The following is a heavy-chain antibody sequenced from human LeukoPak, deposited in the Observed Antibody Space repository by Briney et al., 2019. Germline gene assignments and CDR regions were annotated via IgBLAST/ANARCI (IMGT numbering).Heavy chain of an antibody. J-gene: IGHJ5*02. CDR1: GGSFSGYY. V-gene: IGHV4-34*01. CDR2: INHSGST. Sequence: PSETLSLTCAVYGGSFSGYYWSWIRQPPGKGLEWIGEINHSGSTNYNPSLKSRVTISVDTSKNQFSLKLSSVTAADTAVYYCARGQERDRTIFGVATQTQFDPWGQGILVTVSS. D-gene: IGHD3-3*01. CDR3: ARGQERDRTIFGVATQTQFDP.